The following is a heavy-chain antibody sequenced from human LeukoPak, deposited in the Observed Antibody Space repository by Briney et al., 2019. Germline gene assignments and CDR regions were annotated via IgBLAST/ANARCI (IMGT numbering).Heavy chain of an antibody. D-gene: IGHD6-19*01. CDR1: GFTFSSYA. J-gene: IGHJ3*02. CDR2: ISYDGSNK. V-gene: IGHV3-30*04. CDR3: ARDLRQWLVLDAFDI. Sequence: GGSLRLSCAASGFTFSSYAMHWVRQAPGKGLEWVAVISYDGSNKYYADSVKGRFTISRDNSKNTLYLQMNSLRAEDTAVYYCARDLRQWLVLDAFDIWGQGTMVTVSS.